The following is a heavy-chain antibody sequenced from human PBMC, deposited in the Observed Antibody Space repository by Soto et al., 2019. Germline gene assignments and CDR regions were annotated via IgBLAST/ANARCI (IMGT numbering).Heavy chain of an antibody. J-gene: IGHJ4*02. Sequence: QVQLVQSGAEEKKPGASVKVSCEASGYTFTGYAIHWVRQAPGQRLAWMGWINAGNGNTKYSQKFQGRVTITRDTAASTAYMALSSLRSEDTAVYYCARSSISPFGGLIGPFDYWGQGNLVIVSS. CDR2: INAGNGNT. CDR3: ARSSISPFGGLIGPFDY. D-gene: IGHD3-16*02. CDR1: GYTFTGYA. V-gene: IGHV1-3*05.